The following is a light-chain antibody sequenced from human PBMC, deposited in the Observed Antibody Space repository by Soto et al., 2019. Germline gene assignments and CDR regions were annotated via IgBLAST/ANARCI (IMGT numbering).Light chain of an antibody. CDR2: AAS. V-gene: IGKV1-39*01. CDR3: QQSYSSRT. J-gene: IGKJ1*01. Sequence: DIQMSQSRSSLSAPGGPRLTITCPTSRDISNSFNCYQHHPRNRPNLLIYAASTVQRGAPTRLPASCAGTHFNPTIHRIKPEDFVTYVCQQSYSSRTFGQGTKVDIK. CDR1: RDISNS.